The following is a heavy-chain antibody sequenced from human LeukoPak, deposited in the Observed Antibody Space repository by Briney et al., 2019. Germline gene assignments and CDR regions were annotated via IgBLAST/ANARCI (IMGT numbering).Heavy chain of an antibody. J-gene: IGHJ6*03. V-gene: IGHV3-23*01. D-gene: IGHD3-9*01. Sequence: GGSLRLSCAVSGFTFSNYAMTWVRQAPGKGLEWVSTISDGGGYTYYADSVKGRFTISRDNSKSTLYLQMNSLRAEDTALYYCAREGHYDILTGYSPLEYYFYYMDVWGKGTTVTVSS. CDR3: AREGHYDILTGYSPLEYYFYYMDV. CDR1: GFTFSNYA. CDR2: ISDGGGYT.